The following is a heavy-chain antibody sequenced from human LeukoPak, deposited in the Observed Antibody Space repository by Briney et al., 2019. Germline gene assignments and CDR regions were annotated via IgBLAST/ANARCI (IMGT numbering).Heavy chain of an antibody. Sequence: GGSLRLSCAASGFIFSDYYMSWMRQAPGKGLEWVSYISGSGSTIYYADSVKGRFIISRDNAKNSLFLQMNSLRADDTAVYYCTRYCSSGSCFRGDSWGQGTLVTVSS. J-gene: IGHJ4*02. V-gene: IGHV3-11*01. CDR3: TRYCSSGSCFRGDS. CDR1: GFIFSDYY. D-gene: IGHD2-15*01. CDR2: ISGSGSTI.